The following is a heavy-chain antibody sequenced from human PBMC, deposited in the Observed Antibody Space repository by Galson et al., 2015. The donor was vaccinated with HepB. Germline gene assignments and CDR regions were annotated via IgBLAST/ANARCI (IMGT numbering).Heavy chain of an antibody. J-gene: IGHJ6*02. Sequence: SLRLSCAASGFTFSGSAMHWVRQASGRGLEWVGRIGSKANSYATAYAASVKGRFTISRDDSKNTAYMQMNSLRAGDTAVYYCAKEQQVGRYDYYYTGMDIWGQGTTVAVSS. D-gene: IGHD1/OR15-1a*01. CDR3: AKEQQVGRYDYYYTGMDI. CDR2: IGSKANSYAT. V-gene: IGHV3-73*01. CDR1: GFTFSGSA.